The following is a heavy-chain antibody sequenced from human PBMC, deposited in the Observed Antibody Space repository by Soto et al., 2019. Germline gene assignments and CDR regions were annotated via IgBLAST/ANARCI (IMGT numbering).Heavy chain of an antibody. V-gene: IGHV3-23*01. CDR3: AKGAVAGTLGYYYYGMDV. Sequence: GGSLRLSCAASGFTFSSYAMSWVRQAPGKGLEWVSAISGSGDYTYYADSVKGRFTISRDNSKNTLYLQMNSLRAEDTAVYYCAKGAVAGTLGYYYYGMDVWGKGTTVTVSS. CDR1: GFTFSSYA. D-gene: IGHD6-19*01. J-gene: IGHJ6*04. CDR2: ISGSGDYT.